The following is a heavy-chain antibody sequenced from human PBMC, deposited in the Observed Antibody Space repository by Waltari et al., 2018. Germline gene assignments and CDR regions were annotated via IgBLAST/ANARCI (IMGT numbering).Heavy chain of an antibody. J-gene: IGHJ4*02. CDR3: ARVDGVRRPFCDY. CDR2: MNPNSGNT. CDR1: GYTFTSFD. Sequence: QVQLVQSGAEVKKPGASVKVSCKASGYTFTSFDINWVRQATGQGPEWMGWMNPNSGNTGYAQKFQGRVTMPRTTSISTAYMELSSLRSEDTAVYYCARVDGVRRPFCDYWGQGTLVTVSS. V-gene: IGHV1-8*01. D-gene: IGHD4-17*01.